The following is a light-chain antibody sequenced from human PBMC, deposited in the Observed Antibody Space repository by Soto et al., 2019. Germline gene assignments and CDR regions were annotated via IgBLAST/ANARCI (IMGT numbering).Light chain of an antibody. CDR2: HVN. CDR3: CSYAGSYTHYV. J-gene: IGLJ1*01. V-gene: IGLV2-11*01. CDR1: SSDVGGYDD. Sequence: QSVLTQPRSVSGSPGQSVTVSCTGTSSDVGGYDDVSWYRQFPGEAPKLMIFHVNRPPSGVPGRLSGSKSGNTASLTISGLQAEDEADYYCCSYAGSYTHYVFGTGTKVTVL.